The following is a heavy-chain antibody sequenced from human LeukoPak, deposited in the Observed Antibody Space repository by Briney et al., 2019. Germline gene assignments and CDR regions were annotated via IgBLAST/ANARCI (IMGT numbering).Heavy chain of an antibody. CDR2: ISSTSGTI. V-gene: IGHV3-48*04. Sequence: GGSLRLSCVASGFTFRSYSMNWVRQAPGKGLEWVSYISSTSGTIYYADSMKGRFTISRDNAKNSLYLQMNGLRAEDTAVYYCARELVVPAAISSYDAFDIWGQGTMVAVSS. D-gene: IGHD2-2*01. CDR1: GFTFRSYS. J-gene: IGHJ3*02. CDR3: ARELVVPAAISSYDAFDI.